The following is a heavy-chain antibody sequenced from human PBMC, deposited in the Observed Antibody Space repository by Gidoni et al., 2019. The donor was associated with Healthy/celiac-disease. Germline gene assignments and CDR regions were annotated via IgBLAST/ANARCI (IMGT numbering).Heavy chain of an antibody. Sequence: EVQLVESGGGLVQPGRSLRLSCAASGFTFDDYAMHWVRQAPGKGLEWVSGIIWNSGSIGYADSVKGRFTISRDNAKNSLYLQMNSLRAEDTALYYCAKEGAGGFDYWGQGTLVTVSS. D-gene: IGHD3-10*01. CDR2: IIWNSGSI. V-gene: IGHV3-9*01. J-gene: IGHJ4*02. CDR3: AKEGAGGFDY. CDR1: GFTFDDYA.